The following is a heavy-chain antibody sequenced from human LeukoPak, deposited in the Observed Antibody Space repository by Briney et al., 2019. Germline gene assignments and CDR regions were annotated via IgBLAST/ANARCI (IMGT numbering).Heavy chain of an antibody. V-gene: IGHV4-34*01. J-gene: IGHJ4*02. CDR1: GGSFSGYY. CDR3: AIPTRYCSSTSCYAPFDY. CDR2: MNHSGST. Sequence: SETLSLTCAVYGGSFSGYYWSWIRQPPGKGLEWIGEMNHSGSTNYNPSLKSRVTISVDTSKNQFSLNLSSVTAADTAVYYCAIPTRYCSSTSCYAPFDYWGQGTLVTVSS. D-gene: IGHD2-2*01.